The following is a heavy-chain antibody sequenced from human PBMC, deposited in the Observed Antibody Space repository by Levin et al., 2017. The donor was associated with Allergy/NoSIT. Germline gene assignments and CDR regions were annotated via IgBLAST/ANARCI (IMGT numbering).Heavy chain of an antibody. D-gene: IGHD4-23*01. J-gene: IGHJ3*02. CDR2: ISGSGGST. CDR1: GFTFSSYA. V-gene: IGHV3-23*01. Sequence: PGESLKISCAASGFTFSSYAMSWVRQAPGKGLEWVSAISGSGGSTYYADSVKGRFTISRDNSKNTLYLQMNSLRAEDTAVYYCAKVDSRYGGTHDAFDIWGQGTMVTVSS. CDR3: AKVDSRYGGTHDAFDI.